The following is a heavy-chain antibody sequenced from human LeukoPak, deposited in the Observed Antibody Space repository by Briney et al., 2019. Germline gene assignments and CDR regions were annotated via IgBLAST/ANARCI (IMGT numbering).Heavy chain of an antibody. D-gene: IGHD2-2*01. J-gene: IGHJ6*03. V-gene: IGHV3-23*01. CDR2: IGSSGNT. Sequence: GALRLSCAPSGFPFSSYAMTWVRPAPRERLEWVSAIGSSGNTFYAVSVKARFTISRDYSKTTLYLQMHSLRAEATALYYCAKGTSWISPYYYMDVWGTGTPVTASS. CDR1: GFPFSSYA. CDR3: AKGTSWISPYYYMDV.